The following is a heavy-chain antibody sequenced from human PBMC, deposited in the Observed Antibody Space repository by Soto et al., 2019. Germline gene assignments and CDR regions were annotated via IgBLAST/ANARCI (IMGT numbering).Heavy chain of an antibody. J-gene: IGHJ5*02. D-gene: IGHD6-6*01. Sequence: QVQLVESGGGVVQPGRSLRLSCAASGFTFSSYGMHWVRQAPGKGLEWVAVISYDGSNKYYADSVKGRFTISRDNSKNTLYLQMNGLRAEDTAVYYCAKDEGSSPENWFDPWGQGTLVTVSS. V-gene: IGHV3-30*18. CDR2: ISYDGSNK. CDR1: GFTFSSYG. CDR3: AKDEGSSPENWFDP.